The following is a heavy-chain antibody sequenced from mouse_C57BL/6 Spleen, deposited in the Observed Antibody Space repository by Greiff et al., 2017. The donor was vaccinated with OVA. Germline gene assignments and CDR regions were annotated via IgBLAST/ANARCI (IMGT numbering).Heavy chain of an antibody. Sequence: VQLQQPGAELVKPGASVKMSCKASGYTFTSYWITWVKQRPGQGLEWIGDIYPGSGSTNYNEKCKSKATLTVDTSSSTAYMQLSSLTSEDSAVYYCARSSSYYDYVDYWGQGTTLTVSS. CDR2: IYPGSGST. J-gene: IGHJ2*01. CDR3: ARSSSYYDYVDY. V-gene: IGHV1-55*01. D-gene: IGHD2-4*01. CDR1: GYTFTSYW.